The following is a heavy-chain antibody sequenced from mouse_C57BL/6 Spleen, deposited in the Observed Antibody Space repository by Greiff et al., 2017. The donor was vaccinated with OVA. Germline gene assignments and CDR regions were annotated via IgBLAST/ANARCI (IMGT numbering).Heavy chain of an antibody. V-gene: IGHV1-61*01. Sequence: QVQLKQPGAELVRPGSSVKLSCKASGYTFTSYWMDWVKQRPGQGLEWIGNIYPSDSETHYNQKLKDKATLTVDKSSSTANMQLSRLTSEDSAVYYCAGEGVNYYGNYGCFMDYWGQGTSVTVSS. D-gene: IGHD2-1*01. CDR1: GYTFTSYW. CDR3: AGEGVNYYGNYGCFMDY. CDR2: IYPSDSET. J-gene: IGHJ4*01.